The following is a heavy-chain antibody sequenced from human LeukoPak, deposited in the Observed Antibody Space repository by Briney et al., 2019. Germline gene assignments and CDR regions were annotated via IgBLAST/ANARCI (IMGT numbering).Heavy chain of an antibody. Sequence: SSETLSLTCTVSGGSIRSYYWSWIRQPPGKGLEWIGYVYYNGNTNYNPSLKSRVTISVDTSKNQFSLQLSSVSAADTAMYYCASLFYHDSSGYHYYFDYWGQGTLVTVSS. D-gene: IGHD3-22*01. CDR1: GGSIRSYY. CDR2: VYYNGNT. V-gene: IGHV4-59*08. CDR3: ASLFYHDSSGYHYYFDY. J-gene: IGHJ4*02.